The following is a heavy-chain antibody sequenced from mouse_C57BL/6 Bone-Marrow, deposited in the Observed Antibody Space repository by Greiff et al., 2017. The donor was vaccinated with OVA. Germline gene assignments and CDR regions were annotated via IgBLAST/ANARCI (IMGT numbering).Heavy chain of an antibody. J-gene: IGHJ2*01. Sequence: VQLKESGGGLVKPGGSLKLSCAASGFTFSSYAMSWVRQTPEKRLEWVATISDGGSYTYYPDNVKGRFTISRDNAKNNLYLQMSHLKSEDTAMYYCASTAQVEDYWGQGTTLTVSS. V-gene: IGHV5-4*01. D-gene: IGHD3-2*02. CDR1: GFTFSSYA. CDR2: ISDGGSYT. CDR3: ASTAQVEDY.